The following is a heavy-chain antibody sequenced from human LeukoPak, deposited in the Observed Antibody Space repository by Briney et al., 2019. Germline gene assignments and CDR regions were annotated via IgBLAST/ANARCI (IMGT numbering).Heavy chain of an antibody. CDR3: ARVARSGGNSFAGRTGLQTDDY. V-gene: IGHV4-4*07. Sequence: SETLSLTCAVSGGSISSSNWWSWVRQPAGKGLEWIGRIYTSGSTNHNPSLKSRVTMSVDTSKNQFSLKLSSVTAADTAVYYCARVARSGGNSFAGRTGLQTDDYWGQGTLVTVSS. D-gene: IGHD4-23*01. CDR1: GGSISSSNW. CDR2: IYTSGST. J-gene: IGHJ4*02.